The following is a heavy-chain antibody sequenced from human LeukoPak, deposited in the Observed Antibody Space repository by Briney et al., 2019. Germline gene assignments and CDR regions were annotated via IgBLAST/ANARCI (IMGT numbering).Heavy chain of an antibody. V-gene: IGHV3-23*01. Sequence: GGSLRLSCAASGFTFSSYAMSWVRQAPGKGLEWVSAISGSGGSTYYADSVKGRFTISRDNSKNTLYLQMNSLRAEDTAVYYCAKRHYDYVWGSYPFDYWGQGTLVTVSS. CDR2: ISGSGGST. D-gene: IGHD3-16*01. CDR1: GFTFSSYA. CDR3: AKRHYDYVWGSYPFDY. J-gene: IGHJ4*02.